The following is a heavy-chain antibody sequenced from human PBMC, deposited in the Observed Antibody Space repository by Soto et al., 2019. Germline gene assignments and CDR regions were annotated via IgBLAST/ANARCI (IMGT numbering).Heavy chain of an antibody. CDR1: GGSFSGYY. CDR2: INHSGST. J-gene: IGHJ4*02. V-gene: IGHV4-34*01. Sequence: QVQLQQWGAGLLKPSETLSLTCAVYGGSFSGYYWSWIRQPPGKGLEWIGEINHSGSTNYNPSLKSRVTISVDTSKIQFSLKLSSVTAADTAVYYCARVRLGIGLGRPPDYWGQGTLVTVSS. D-gene: IGHD7-27*01. CDR3: ARVRLGIGLGRPPDY.